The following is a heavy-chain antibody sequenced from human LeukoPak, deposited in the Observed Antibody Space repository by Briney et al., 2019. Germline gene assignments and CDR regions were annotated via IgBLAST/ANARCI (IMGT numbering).Heavy chain of an antibody. CDR1: GFTFSSYD. J-gene: IGHJ4*02. V-gene: IGHV3-23*01. D-gene: IGHD2-15*01. Sequence: WGSLRLSCAASGFTFSSYDMTWVRQAPGKGLEWVSTFGGSGTSTYYADSVKGRFTISRDNSKNTLYLQMNGLRAEDTAVYYCAKGSSCDYWGQGTLVTVSS. CDR2: FGGSGTST. CDR3: AKGSSCDY.